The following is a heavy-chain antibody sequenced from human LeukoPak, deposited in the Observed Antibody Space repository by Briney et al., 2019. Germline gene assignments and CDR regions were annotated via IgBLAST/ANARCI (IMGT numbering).Heavy chain of an antibody. CDR2: IYYSGST. CDR3: ARDVPRGTGYMDV. J-gene: IGHJ6*03. Sequence: ASETLSLTCTVSGGSIKNYYWTWIRQPPGKGLGWIGYIYYSGSTSSNPSLKSRVTISVDTSKNQFSLRLKYVTAADTAVYYCARDVPRGTGYMDVWGKGTTVTVSS. V-gene: IGHV4-59*01. D-gene: IGHD3-10*01. CDR1: GGSIKNYY.